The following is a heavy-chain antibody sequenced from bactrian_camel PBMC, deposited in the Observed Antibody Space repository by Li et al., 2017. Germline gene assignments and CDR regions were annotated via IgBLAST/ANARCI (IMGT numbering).Heavy chain of an antibody. CDR3: VADQNYCYLQYPYSI. D-gene: IGHD1*01. CDR1: GYTTNGSYC. Sequence: HVQLVESGGGSVQAGGSLRLSCQASGYTTNGSYCMAWFRQIPGKEREGVATIEKDDNTIRYAEGVKGRFTLSPGNAKNSVSLQMNSLQPEDTGMYYCVADQNYCYLQYPYSIWGQGTQVTVS. CDR2: IEKDDNTI. J-gene: IGHJ4*01. V-gene: IGHV3S26*01.